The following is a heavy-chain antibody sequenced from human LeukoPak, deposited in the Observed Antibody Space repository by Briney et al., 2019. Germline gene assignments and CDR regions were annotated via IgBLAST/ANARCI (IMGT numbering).Heavy chain of an antibody. D-gene: IGHD3-10*01. V-gene: IGHV6-1*01. CDR3: ARMVGLVSDL. Sequence: SQTLSLTCAISGDSVSSNSAAWNWIRQSPSRGLEWLGRTYYRFKWHSYYAPSVKSRITINPDTSKNQFSLQLKSVTPEDTAVYYCARMVGLVSDLWGQGTLVTVSS. CDR1: GDSVSSNSAA. CDR2: TYYRFKWHS. J-gene: IGHJ4*02.